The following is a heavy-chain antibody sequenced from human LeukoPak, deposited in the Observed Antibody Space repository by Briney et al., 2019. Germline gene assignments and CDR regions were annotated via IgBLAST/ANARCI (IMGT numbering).Heavy chain of an antibody. CDR2: ISSNGGST. V-gene: IGHV3-64*01. D-gene: IGHD3-3*01. CDR3: ARGSAYYDFWSGLGTGSYYYYGMDV. J-gene: IGHJ6*02. Sequence: PGGSLRLSCAASEFTFSSYAMHWVRQAPGKGLEYVSAISSNGGSTYYANSVKGRFTISRDNSKNTLYLQMGSLRAEDMAVYYCARGSAYYDFWSGLGTGSYYYYGMDVWGQGTTVTVSS. CDR1: EFTFSSYA.